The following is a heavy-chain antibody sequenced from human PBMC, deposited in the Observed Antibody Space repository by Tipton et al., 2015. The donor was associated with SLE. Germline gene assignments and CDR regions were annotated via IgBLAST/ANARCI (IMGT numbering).Heavy chain of an antibody. Sequence: TLSLTCTVSGGSISSGGYYWSWIRQHPGKGLEWIGYIYYSGSTYYNPSLKSRVTISVGTSKNQFSLKLSSVTAADTAVYYCASTPPGNCSSTSCYPRYYFDYWGQGTLVTVSS. CDR3: ASTPPGNCSSTSCYPRYYFDY. J-gene: IGHJ4*02. D-gene: IGHD2-2*01. CDR2: IYYSGST. V-gene: IGHV4-31*03. CDR1: GGSISSGGYY.